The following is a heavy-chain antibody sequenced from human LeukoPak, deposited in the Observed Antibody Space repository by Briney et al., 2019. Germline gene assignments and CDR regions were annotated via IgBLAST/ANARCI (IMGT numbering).Heavy chain of an antibody. CDR3: ARPPGRTGAFDI. V-gene: IGHV3-53*01. Sequence: GGSLRLSCAASGFTVSSNYMSWVRQAPEKGLEWVSVLYSVGTTYYADSVKGRFTISRDNSKNTLYLQMNSLRAEDTAVYHCARPPGRTGAFDIWGQGTMVTVSS. D-gene: IGHD3-10*01. J-gene: IGHJ3*02. CDR1: GFTVSSNY. CDR2: LYSVGTT.